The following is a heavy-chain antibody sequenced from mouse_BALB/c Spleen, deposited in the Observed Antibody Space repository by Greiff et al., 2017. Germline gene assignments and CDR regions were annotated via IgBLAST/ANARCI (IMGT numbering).Heavy chain of an antibody. CDR3: ARGSCSPRYCCFDV. CDR2: IDPSDSET. CDR1: GYSFPSYW. J-gene: IGHJ1*01. Sequence: QVQLQQSGPQLVKPGASVKISCKASGYSFPSYWMHWVKQRPGQGLEWIGMIDPSDSETRFNQKFKDKATLTVDKSSSTAYMQLSSPTSEDSAVYYCARGSCSPRYCCFDVWGEGTTVTVSS. V-gene: IGHV1S126*01.